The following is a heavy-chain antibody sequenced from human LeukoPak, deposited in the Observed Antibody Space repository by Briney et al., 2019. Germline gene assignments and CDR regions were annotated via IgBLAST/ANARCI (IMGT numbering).Heavy chain of an antibody. D-gene: IGHD3-10*01. CDR3: AREGPMVRNWFDP. CDR1: GFTFSTYE. CDR2: ISSSGTTI. V-gene: IGHV3-48*03. Sequence: GGSLRLSCAASGFTFSTYEMNWVRQAPGKGLEWVSYISSSGTTIYYADSVKGRFTISRDNAKNSLYLQMNSLRAEDTAVYYCAREGPMVRNWFDPWGQGTLVTVSS. J-gene: IGHJ5*02.